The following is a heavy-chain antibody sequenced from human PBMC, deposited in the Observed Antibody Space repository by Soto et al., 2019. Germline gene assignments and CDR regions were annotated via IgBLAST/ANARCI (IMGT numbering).Heavy chain of an antibody. V-gene: IGHV3-7*01. CDR2: IKPDGSEK. CDR3: ARDGIGGPNRRDYFLY. J-gene: IGHJ4*02. D-gene: IGHD1-26*01. CDR1: GFTFSTYW. Sequence: EVQLVESGGGLVQPGGSLRLSCAGSGFTFSTYWMSWVRQAPGKGLEWVANIKPDGSEKRYVDSVKGRFTISRDNAENSLYLHMNSLRAEDTAVYYCARDGIGGPNRRDYFLYWGQGTLVTVSS.